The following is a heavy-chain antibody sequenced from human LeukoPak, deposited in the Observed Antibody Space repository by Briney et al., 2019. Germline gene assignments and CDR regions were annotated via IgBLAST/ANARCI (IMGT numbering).Heavy chain of an antibody. Sequence: SETLSLTCTVSGGSISSYYWSWIRQPPGKGLEWIGYTYYSGSTNYNPSLKSRVTISVDTSKNQFSLKLSSVTAADTAVYYCARHGGKATGNNWFDPWGQGTLVTVSS. CDR2: TYYSGST. V-gene: IGHV4-59*08. CDR3: ARHGGKATGNNWFDP. D-gene: IGHD3-16*01. CDR1: GGSISSYY. J-gene: IGHJ5*02.